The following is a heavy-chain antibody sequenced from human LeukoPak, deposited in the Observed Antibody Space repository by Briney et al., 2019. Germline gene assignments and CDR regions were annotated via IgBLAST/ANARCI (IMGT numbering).Heavy chain of an antibody. Sequence: PSETLPLTCVVYSGSFSGDYWSWIRQPPGKGLEWIGEINHSGSTNYNPSLKSRVTISVDTSKNQFSLKLSSVTAADTAVYYCARGSGVTIFGVVKRENAFDIWGQGTMVTVSS. V-gene: IGHV4-34*01. CDR1: SGSFSGDY. J-gene: IGHJ3*02. D-gene: IGHD3-3*01. CDR3: ARGSGVTIFGVVKRENAFDI. CDR2: INHSGST.